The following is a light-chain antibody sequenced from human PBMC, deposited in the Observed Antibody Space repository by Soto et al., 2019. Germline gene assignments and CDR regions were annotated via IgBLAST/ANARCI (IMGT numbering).Light chain of an antibody. V-gene: IGKV3-20*01. J-gene: IGKJ1*01. CDR1: QSVSSSY. Sequence: EIAMTPSAGALSSSPRVRAALSCRASQSVSSSYLAWYQQKPGQAPRLLIYGASNRATGIPDRFSGSGSGTDFTLTISRLEPDDFAVYYCQQYGRSTRTFGQGTKVDI. CDR2: GAS. CDR3: QQYGRSTRT.